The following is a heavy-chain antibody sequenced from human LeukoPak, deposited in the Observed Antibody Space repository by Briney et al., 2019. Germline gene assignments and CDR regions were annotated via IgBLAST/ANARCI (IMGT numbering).Heavy chain of an antibody. CDR3: ARDRGYYDSSGYYFNYFDY. CDR1: GYTFTSYG. V-gene: IGHV1-18*01. J-gene: IGHJ4*02. D-gene: IGHD3-22*01. CDR2: ISAYNGNT. Sequence: ASVKVSCTASGYTFTSYGISWVRQAPGQGLEWMGWISAYNGNTNYAQKLQGRVTMTTDTSTSTAYMELRSLRSDDTAVYYCARDRGYYDSSGYYFNYFDYWGQGTLVTVSS.